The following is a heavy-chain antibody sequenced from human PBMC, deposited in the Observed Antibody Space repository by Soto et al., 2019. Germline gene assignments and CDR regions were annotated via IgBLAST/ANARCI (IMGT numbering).Heavy chain of an antibody. CDR3: ARLGAYYQSLDP. Sequence: SETLSLTCSVSGYSVSSGSYQLSWIRQPPGKGLDWIGYMYYSGSSNYSPSFKGRFTISVDTSKNQFFLNLSSVTAADTAVYYCARLGAYYQSLDPWGPGTLVTVS. CDR1: GYSVSSGSYQ. D-gene: IGHD2-21*01. CDR2: MYYSGSS. V-gene: IGHV4-61*01. J-gene: IGHJ5*02.